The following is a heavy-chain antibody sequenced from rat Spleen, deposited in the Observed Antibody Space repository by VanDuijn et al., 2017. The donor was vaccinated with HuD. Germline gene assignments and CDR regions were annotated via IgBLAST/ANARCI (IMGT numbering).Heavy chain of an antibody. J-gene: IGHJ2*01. Sequence: EVQLVESGGGLVQPGRSLKLSCAASGFTFSDYNMAWVRQAPKKGLEWVATISYDGSSTYYRDSVKGRFTISRDNAKSTLYLQMDSLRSEDTATYYCARHPIYTYYGGWFAYWGQGVMVTVSS. D-gene: IGHD1-6*01. CDR3: ARHPIYTYYGGWFAY. CDR1: GFTFSDYN. V-gene: IGHV5-7*01. CDR2: ISYDGSST.